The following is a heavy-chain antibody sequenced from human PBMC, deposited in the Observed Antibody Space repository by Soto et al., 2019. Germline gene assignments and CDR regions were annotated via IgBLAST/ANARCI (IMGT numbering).Heavy chain of an antibody. Sequence: EASVKVSCKASGGTFSSYTISWVRQAPGQGLEWMGRIIPILGIANYAQKFQGRVTITADKSTSTAYMELSSLRSEDTAVYYCARSIAAAAPDFDYWGQGTLVTVSS. V-gene: IGHV1-69*02. CDR2: IIPILGIA. CDR3: ARSIAAAAPDFDY. J-gene: IGHJ4*02. D-gene: IGHD6-13*01. CDR1: GGTFSSYT.